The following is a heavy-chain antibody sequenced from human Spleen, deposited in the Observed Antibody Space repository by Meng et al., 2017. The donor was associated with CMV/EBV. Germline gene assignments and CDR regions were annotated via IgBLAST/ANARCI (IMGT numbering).Heavy chain of an antibody. CDR2: ISPSGPTR. CDR3: ARGAYTVTSFAEGRFDP. J-gene: IGHJ5*02. CDR1: GFTFSSYG. Sequence: LSLTCAASGFTFSSYGMHWVRQAPGKGLEWVSHISPSGPTRYYADSVKGRFTISRDNADNSVYLQMKSLRAEDTAIYYCARGAYTVTSFAEGRFDPWGQGILVTVSS. V-gene: IGHV3-48*03. D-gene: IGHD4-11*01.